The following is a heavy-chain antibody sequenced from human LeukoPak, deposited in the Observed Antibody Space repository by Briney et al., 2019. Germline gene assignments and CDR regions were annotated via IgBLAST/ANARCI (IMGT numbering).Heavy chain of an antibody. V-gene: IGHV3-66*01. Sequence: GGSLRLSCAASGFTVSSNYMSWVRQAPGKGLGWVSVIYSGGSTYYADSVKGRFTISRDNSKNTLYLQMSSLRAEDTAVYYCARVPRGHGGNSGAIDYWGQGTLVTVSS. D-gene: IGHD4-23*01. CDR3: ARVPRGHGGNSGAIDY. J-gene: IGHJ4*02. CDR1: GFTVSSNY. CDR2: IYSGGST.